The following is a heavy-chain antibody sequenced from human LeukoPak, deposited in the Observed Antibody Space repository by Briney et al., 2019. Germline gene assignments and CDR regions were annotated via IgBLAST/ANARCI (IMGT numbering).Heavy chain of an antibody. CDR2: IIPIFGTA. V-gene: IGHV1-69*13. J-gene: IGHJ4*02. CDR1: GGTFSSYA. CDR3: ARPGSGYYCCDY. Sequence: SVKVSCKASGGTFSSYAISWVRQAPGQELEWMGGIIPIFGTANYAQKFQGRVTITADESTSTAYMELRSVESEDKAVEYWARPGSGYYCCDYRVQGTLVTVSS. D-gene: IGHD3-22*01.